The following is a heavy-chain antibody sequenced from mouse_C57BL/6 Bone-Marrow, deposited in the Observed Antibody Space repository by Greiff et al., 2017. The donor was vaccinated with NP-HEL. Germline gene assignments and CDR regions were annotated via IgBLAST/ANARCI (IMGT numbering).Heavy chain of an antibody. CDR3: ARDYYGSSYVRFAY. CDR2: IYPGDGDT. D-gene: IGHD1-1*01. J-gene: IGHJ3*01. V-gene: IGHV1-80*01. CDR1: GYAFSSYW. Sequence: VQLQQSGAELVKPGASVKISCKASGYAFSSYWMNWVKQRPGKGLEWIGQIYPGDGDTNYNGKFKGKATLTADKSSSTAYMQLSSLTSEDSAVYFGARDYYGSSYVRFAYWGQGTLVTVSA.